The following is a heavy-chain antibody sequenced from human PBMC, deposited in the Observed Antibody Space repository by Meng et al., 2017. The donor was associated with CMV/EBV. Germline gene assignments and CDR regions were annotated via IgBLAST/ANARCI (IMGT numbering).Heavy chain of an antibody. J-gene: IGHJ6*02. Sequence: LSLTCAASGFTVSSNYMSWVRQAPGKGLEWVSVIYSGGSTYYADSVKGRFTISRDNSKNTLYLQMNSLRAEDTAVYYCARDRGPGSEDSYYYYGMDVWGQGTTVTVSS. V-gene: IGHV3-53*01. CDR1: GFTVSSNY. CDR2: IYSGGST. D-gene: IGHD3-10*01. CDR3: ARDRGPGSEDSYYYYGMDV.